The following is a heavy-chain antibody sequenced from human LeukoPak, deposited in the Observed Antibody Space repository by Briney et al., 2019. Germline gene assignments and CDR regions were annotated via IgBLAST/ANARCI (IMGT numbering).Heavy chain of an antibody. CDR2: INPNSGGT. D-gene: IGHD1-26*01. V-gene: IGHV1-2*02. CDR1: GYTFTGYY. J-gene: IGHJ3*02. CDR3: ARDVSGSYADAFDI. Sequence: ASVKVSCKASGYTFTGYYMHWVRQAPGQGLEWMGWINPNSGGTNYAQKLQGRVTMTTDTSTSTAYMELRSLRSDDTAVYYCARDVSGSYADAFDIWGQGTMVTVSS.